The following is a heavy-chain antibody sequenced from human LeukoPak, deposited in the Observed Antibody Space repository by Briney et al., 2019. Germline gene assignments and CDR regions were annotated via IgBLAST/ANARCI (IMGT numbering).Heavy chain of an antibody. CDR3: ARDGRSRLDY. D-gene: IGHD1-1*01. CDR1: GFTFSSYS. J-gene: IGHJ4*02. V-gene: IGHV3-21*01. Sequence: PGGSLRLSYVASGFTFSSYSMNWVRQAPGKGLEWVSSISSSSSYIYYADSVKGRFTISRDNAKNSLYLQMNSRRAEDTAVYYCARDGRSRLDYWGQGTLVTVSS. CDR2: ISSSSSYI.